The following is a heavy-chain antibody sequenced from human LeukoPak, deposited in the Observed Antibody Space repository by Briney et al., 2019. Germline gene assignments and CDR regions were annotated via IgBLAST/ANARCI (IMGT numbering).Heavy chain of an antibody. CDR2: MNPNSGNT. V-gene: IGHV1-8*01. J-gene: IGHJ4*02. D-gene: IGHD3-10*01. Sequence: ASVKVSCKASGYTFTSYDINWVRQATGQGLEWMGWMNPNSGNTGYAQKFQGRVTMTRNTSISTAYMELSSLRSEDTAVYYCAGVRGVGRTGMVRGVIDYWGQGTLVTVSS. CDR1: GYTFTSYD. CDR3: AGVRGVGRTGMVRGVIDY.